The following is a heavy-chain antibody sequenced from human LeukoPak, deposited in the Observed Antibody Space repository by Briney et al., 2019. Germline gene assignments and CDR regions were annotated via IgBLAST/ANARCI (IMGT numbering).Heavy chain of an antibody. CDR2: VNNRGSET. J-gene: IGHJ4*02. D-gene: IGHD4-23*01. CDR3: ARSTVVTIPFDY. V-gene: IGHV3-74*01. CDR1: GFSFSSYW. Sequence: GGSLRLSCAASGFSFSSYWMHWVRQVPGEGLVWVSRVNNRGSETVYADSVKGRFTISRDNAGSTVYLQMNSLRAEDTAVYYCARSTVVTIPFDYWGQGTLVTVSS.